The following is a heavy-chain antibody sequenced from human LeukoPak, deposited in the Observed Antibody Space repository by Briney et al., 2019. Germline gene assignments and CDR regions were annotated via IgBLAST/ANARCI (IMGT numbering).Heavy chain of an antibody. J-gene: IGHJ4*02. D-gene: IGHD3-22*01. V-gene: IGHV6-1*01. CDR3: ARAAADTGGYFSFAD. Sequence: HSQTLSLTCAISGDSVSSNSVTWNWIRQSPSRGLEWLGRTYYRSKWYNDYAVSVKSRMTINPDTSKNQFSLQLNSVTPEDTAVYYCARAAADTGGYFSFADWGQGTLVAVSS. CDR1: GDSVSSNSVT. CDR2: TYYRSKWYN.